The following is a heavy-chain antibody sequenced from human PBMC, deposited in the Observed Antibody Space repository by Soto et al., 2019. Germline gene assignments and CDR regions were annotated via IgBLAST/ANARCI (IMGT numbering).Heavy chain of an antibody. J-gene: IGHJ6*02. D-gene: IGHD6-19*01. CDR1: GGTFSSYT. CDR3: ARSHSSGWSTSYYGMDV. V-gene: IGHV1-69*08. CDR2: IIPILGTA. Sequence: QVQLVQSGAEVKKPGSSVKVSCKASGGTFSSYTISWVRQAPGQGLEWMGRIIPILGTANYAQKFQGRVTITADKSTSTAYMELSRLRSEDTAVYYCARSHSSGWSTSYYGMDVWGQGTTVTVSS.